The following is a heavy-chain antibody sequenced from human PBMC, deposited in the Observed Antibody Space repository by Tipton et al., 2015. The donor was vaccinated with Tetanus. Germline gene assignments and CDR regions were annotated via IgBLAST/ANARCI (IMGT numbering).Heavy chain of an antibody. J-gene: IGHJ4*02. CDR1: GGSIRGGTFY. V-gene: IGHV4-39*01. D-gene: IGHD3-3*01. Sequence: TLSLTCTVSGGSIRGGTFYWGWISQPPGKGLEWIGSIYESGDTYYIPSLKSRVTISVDTSKNQFSLNLNSMAAADTGVYYCARHQSGYFTPFDYWGQGNLVTVSS. CDR3: ARHQSGYFTPFDY. CDR2: IYESGDT.